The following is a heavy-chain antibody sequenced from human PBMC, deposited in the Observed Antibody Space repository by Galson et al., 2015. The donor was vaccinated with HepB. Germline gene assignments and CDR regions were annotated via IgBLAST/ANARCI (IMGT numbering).Heavy chain of an antibody. CDR1: GFTFSNAW. J-gene: IGHJ5*02. CDR3: TTERWYQLLPGGFDP. Sequence: SLRLSCAASGFTFSNAWMSWVRQAPGKGLEWVGRIKSKTDGGTTDYAAPVKGRFTISRDDSKNTLYLQMNSLKTEDTAVYYCTTERWYQLLPGGFDPWGQGTLVTVSS. CDR2: IKSKTDGGTT. V-gene: IGHV3-15*01. D-gene: IGHD2-2*01.